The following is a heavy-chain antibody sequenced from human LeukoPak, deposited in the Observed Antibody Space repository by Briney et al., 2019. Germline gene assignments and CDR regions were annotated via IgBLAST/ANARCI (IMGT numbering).Heavy chain of an antibody. Sequence: GESLRLSCAASGFTFSTYALSWVRQAPGKGLEWVSSIRGSDGSTYYADSVKGRFAISRDNSKNTLYLQMNSLRAQDTAVYYCAKDVYGDYGGLDYWGQGTLVTVSS. J-gene: IGHJ4*02. CDR2: IRGSDGST. CDR1: GFTFSTYA. D-gene: IGHD4-17*01. CDR3: AKDVYGDYGGLDY. V-gene: IGHV3-23*01.